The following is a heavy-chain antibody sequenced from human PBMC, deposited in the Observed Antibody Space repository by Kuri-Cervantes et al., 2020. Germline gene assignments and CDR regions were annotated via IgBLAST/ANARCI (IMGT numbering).Heavy chain of an antibody. J-gene: IGHJ6*03. V-gene: IGHV1-69*13. D-gene: IGHD3-16*01. CDR1: GYTFTSYG. Sequence: SVKVSCKASGYTFTSYGISWVRQAPGQGLEWMGGIIPIFGTANYAQKFQGRVTITADESTSTAYMELSSLRSEDTAVYYCARSQFGPNYYYYMDVWGKGTTVTVSS. CDR2: IIPIFGTA. CDR3: ARSQFGPNYYYYMDV.